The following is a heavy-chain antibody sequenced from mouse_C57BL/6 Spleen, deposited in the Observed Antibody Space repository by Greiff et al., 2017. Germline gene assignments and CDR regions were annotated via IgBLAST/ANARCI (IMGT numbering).Heavy chain of an antibody. CDR2: FHPYNDDT. Sequence: VKLVESGAELVKPGASVKMSCKASGYTFTTYPIEWMKQNHGKSLEWIGNFHPYNDDTKYNEKFKGKATLTVEKSSSTVYLELSRLTSDDSAVYYCARRGDYDAYAMDYWGQGTSVTVSS. CDR3: ARRGDYDAYAMDY. V-gene: IGHV1-47*01. CDR1: GYTFTTYP. D-gene: IGHD2-4*01. J-gene: IGHJ4*01.